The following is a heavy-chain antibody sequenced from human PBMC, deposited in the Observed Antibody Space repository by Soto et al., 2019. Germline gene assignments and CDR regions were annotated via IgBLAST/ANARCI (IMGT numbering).Heavy chain of an antibody. CDR3: ARVNRYRAARHYYYGMDV. V-gene: IGHV3-53*01. Sequence: PGGSMRLCCAACGVTVISNYMSWVRQAPGKGLEWVSVIYSGGSTYYADSVKGRFTISRDNSKNTLYLQMNSLRAEDTAVYYCARVNRYRAARHYYYGMDVWGQGTTVTVSS. D-gene: IGHD6-6*01. CDR1: GVTVISNY. J-gene: IGHJ6*02. CDR2: IYSGGST.